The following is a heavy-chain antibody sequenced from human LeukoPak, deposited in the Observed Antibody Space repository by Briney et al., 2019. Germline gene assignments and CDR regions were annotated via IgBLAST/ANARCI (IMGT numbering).Heavy chain of an antibody. CDR2: IYYSGST. CDR1: GGSISSGGYY. D-gene: IGHD4-23*01. CDR3: ASGPYGGGFDY. J-gene: IGHJ4*02. Sequence: PSETLSLTCAVSGGSISSGGYYWSWIRQHPGKGLEWIGYIYYSGSTYYNPSLKSRLIILVDTSKNQFSLRLSAVTAADTAVYYCASGPYGGGFDYWGQGTLVTVSS. V-gene: IGHV4-31*11.